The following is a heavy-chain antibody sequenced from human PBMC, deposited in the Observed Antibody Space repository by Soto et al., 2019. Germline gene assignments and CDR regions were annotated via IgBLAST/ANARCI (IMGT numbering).Heavy chain of an antibody. CDR2: IGTAGDT. CDR1: GFTFSSYD. V-gene: IGHV3-13*04. D-gene: IGHD3-22*01. CDR3: EREGGDSSGYGAFDI. J-gene: IGHJ3*02. Sequence: GGSLRLSCAASGFTFSSYDMHWVLQATGKGLEWVSAIGTAGDTYYPGSVKGRFTISRENAKNSLYLQMNSLRAGDTAVYYCEREGGDSSGYGAFDIWGQGTMVTVSS.